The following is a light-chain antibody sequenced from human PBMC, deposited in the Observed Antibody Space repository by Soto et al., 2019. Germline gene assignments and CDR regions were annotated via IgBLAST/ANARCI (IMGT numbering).Light chain of an antibody. CDR3: QQFKSYVS. CDR1: QGISSF. Sequence: IQLTQSPSSLSASVGERVTNTCRASQGISSFLAWYQQEPGKAPKLLISGATTLQSGVPSRFSGSGSGTNFTLTISSLQPEDFATYYCQQFKSYVSFGQGTRLEIK. CDR2: GAT. J-gene: IGKJ5*01. V-gene: IGKV1-9*01.